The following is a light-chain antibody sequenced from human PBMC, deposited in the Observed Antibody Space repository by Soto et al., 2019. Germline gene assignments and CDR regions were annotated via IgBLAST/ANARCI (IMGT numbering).Light chain of an antibody. CDR3: CSHAGFNTPYV. V-gene: IGLV2-23*01. Sequence: QSALTQPASVSGSPGQSITIACTGINTDVENYNFVSWYQQRPGKAPKLMIYEDYKRPSGVSNRFSVSKSGNTASLTISALQTEDEADYYCCSHAGFNTPYVFATGTKVTVL. CDR1: NTDVENYNF. J-gene: IGLJ1*01. CDR2: EDY.